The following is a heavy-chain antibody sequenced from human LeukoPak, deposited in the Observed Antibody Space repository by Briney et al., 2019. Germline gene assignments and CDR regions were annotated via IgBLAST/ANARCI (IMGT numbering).Heavy chain of an antibody. D-gene: IGHD1-26*01. Sequence: SQTLSLTCTVSGGSISSGDYYWSWIRQPPGKGLEWIGYIYYSGSTYYDPSLKSRVTMSVDTSKNQFSLRLTSMTAADTAVYYCARARYTGSYSLFDYWGQGTLVTVSS. CDR1: GGSISSGDYY. CDR2: IYYSGST. V-gene: IGHV4-30-4*01. CDR3: ARARYTGSYSLFDY. J-gene: IGHJ4*02.